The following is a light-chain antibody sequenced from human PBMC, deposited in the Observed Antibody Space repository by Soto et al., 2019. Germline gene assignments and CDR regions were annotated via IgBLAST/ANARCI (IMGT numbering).Light chain of an antibody. V-gene: IGKV3-20*01. CDR1: QSVGSSY. CDR2: GSS. CDR3: QQYGSSIT. J-gene: IGKJ3*01. Sequence: ETVLTQSPGTLSLSPGERATLSCRASQSVGSSYLSWYQQKPGQAPRLLIYGSSSRATGIPDRFSGSGSGTDFTLTISRLEPEDFAVYYCQQYGSSITFGPGTKVDN.